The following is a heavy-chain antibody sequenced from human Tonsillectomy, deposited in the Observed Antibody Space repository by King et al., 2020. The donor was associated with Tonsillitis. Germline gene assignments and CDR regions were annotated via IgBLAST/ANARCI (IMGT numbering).Heavy chain of an antibody. Sequence: VQLQQWGAGLLKPSETLSLTCAVYGGSFSGYYWSWIRQPPGKGLEWIGEINHSGSTNYNPSLKSRVTISVDTSKNQFSLKLSSVTAADTAVYYCARERLPRQQPQFDYWGQGTLVTVSS. J-gene: IGHJ4*02. CDR3: ARERLPRQQPQFDY. D-gene: IGHD6-13*01. CDR2: INHSGST. V-gene: IGHV4-34*01. CDR1: GGSFSGYY.